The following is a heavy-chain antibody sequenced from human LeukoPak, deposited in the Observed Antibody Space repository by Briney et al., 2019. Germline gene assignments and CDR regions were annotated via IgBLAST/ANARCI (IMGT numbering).Heavy chain of an antibody. V-gene: IGHV3-11*01. CDR1: GFTFSDYY. J-gene: IGHJ4*02. CDR3: ARDDFWSGYPPLDC. Sequence: GGSLRLSCAASGFTFSDYYMSWIRQAPGKGLEWVSYIGSSGSTIYYADSVKGRFTISRDNAKNSLYLQMNSLRSDDTAVYYCARDDFWSGYPPLDCWGQGTLVTVSS. CDR2: IGSSGSTI. D-gene: IGHD3-3*01.